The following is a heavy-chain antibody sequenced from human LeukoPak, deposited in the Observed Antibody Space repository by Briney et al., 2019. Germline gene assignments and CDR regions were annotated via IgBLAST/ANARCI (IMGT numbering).Heavy chain of an antibody. V-gene: IGHV5-51*01. Sequence: GESLKISCKGSGYSFTSYWIGWVRQMPGKGLEWMVIIYPCDSDTRYSPSFQGQVTISADKSIGTAYLQWSSLKASGTAMYYCARRSVAGGWGGAFDISGQETMVTVSS. CDR3: ARRSVAGGWGGAFDI. CDR2: IYPCDSDT. D-gene: IGHD6-19*01. CDR1: GYSFTSYW. J-gene: IGHJ3*02.